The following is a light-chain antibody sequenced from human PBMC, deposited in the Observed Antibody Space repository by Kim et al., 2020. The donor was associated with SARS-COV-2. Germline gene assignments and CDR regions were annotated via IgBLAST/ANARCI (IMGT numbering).Light chain of an antibody. CDR3: QQYDDFSMT. V-gene: IGKV1-5*03. CDR2: SAS. J-gene: IGKJ1*01. CDR1: QSMSTS. Sequence: DIQLTQSPSALSASVGDRVTITCRASQSMSTSVAWYQQKPGKAPNLLIYSASALETGVPSRFSGSGSGTDFTLTISDLQPDDYATYYCQQYDDFSMTFGQGTKVDIK.